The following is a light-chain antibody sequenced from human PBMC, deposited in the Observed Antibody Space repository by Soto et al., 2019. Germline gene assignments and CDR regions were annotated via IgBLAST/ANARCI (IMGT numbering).Light chain of an antibody. CDR3: QQYGSSRFT. CDR1: QSITNSY. Sequence: EIVLTQSPGTLSLSPGERATLSCRASQSITNSYLAWYQQKPGQAPRLLVYGAYSRTTVIPDRFSGSGSGTDFTLTISRLEPEDFAVYYCQQYGSSRFTFGPGTKVDVK. CDR2: GAY. J-gene: IGKJ3*01. V-gene: IGKV3-20*01.